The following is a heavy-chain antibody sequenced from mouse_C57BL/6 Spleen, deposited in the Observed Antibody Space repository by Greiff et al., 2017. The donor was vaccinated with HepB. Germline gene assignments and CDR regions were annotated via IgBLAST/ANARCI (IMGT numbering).Heavy chain of an antibody. CDR1: GFTFSDYG. V-gene: IGHV5-17*01. Sequence: EVKLMESGGGLVKPGGSLKLSCAASGFTFSDYGMHWVRQAPEKGLEWVAYISSGSSTIYYADTVKGRFTISRDNAKNTLFLQMTSLRSEDTAMYYCATGYYTYYAMDYWGQGTSVTVSS. CDR2: ISSGSSTI. J-gene: IGHJ4*01. D-gene: IGHD2-3*01. CDR3: ATGYYTYYAMDY.